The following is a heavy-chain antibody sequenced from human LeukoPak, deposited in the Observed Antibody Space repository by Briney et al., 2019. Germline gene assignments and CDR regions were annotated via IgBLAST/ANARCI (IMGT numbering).Heavy chain of an antibody. Sequence: GASVKVSCKASRYTFTSYDINWVRQATGQGLEWMGWMNPNSGNTGYAQKFQGRVTMTRNTSISTAYMELSSLRSEDTAVYYCASASSGSSFKYYYYYYGMDVWGQGTTVTVSS. CDR3: ASASSGSSFKYYYYYYGMDV. J-gene: IGHJ6*02. V-gene: IGHV1-8*01. CDR1: RYTFTSYD. D-gene: IGHD1-26*01. CDR2: MNPNSGNT.